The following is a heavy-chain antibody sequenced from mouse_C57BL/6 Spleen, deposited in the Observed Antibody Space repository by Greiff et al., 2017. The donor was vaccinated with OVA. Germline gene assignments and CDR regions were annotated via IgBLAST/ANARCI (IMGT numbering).Heavy chain of an antibody. J-gene: IGHJ3*01. CDR2: IYPSDSET. CDR1: GYTFTSYW. V-gene: IGHV1-61*01. CDR3: ARSGGSSGYEAY. Sequence: QVQLQQPGAELVRPGSSVKLSCKASGYTFTSYWMDWVKQRPGQGLEWIGNIYPSDSETHYNQKFKDKAILTVDKSSSTAYMQLSSLTSEDSAVYYCARSGGSSGYEAYWGQGTLVTVSA. D-gene: IGHD3-2*02.